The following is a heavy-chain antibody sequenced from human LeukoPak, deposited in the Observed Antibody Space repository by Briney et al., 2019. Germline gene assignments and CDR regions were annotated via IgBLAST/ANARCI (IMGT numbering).Heavy chain of an antibody. D-gene: IGHD1-26*01. CDR1: GYSFRSHW. CDR3: ARQWGVNVWHFDY. V-gene: IGHV5-51*01. J-gene: IGHJ4*02. Sequence: HGKPLKISCQDPGYSFRSHWIGWVRQMPGRGLEGMGIIYPGDSDTKYRPSFQGQVTISADKSISTAYLQWSSLKASDTAMYYCARQWGVNVWHFDYWGEGTLVTVS. CDR2: IYPGDSDT.